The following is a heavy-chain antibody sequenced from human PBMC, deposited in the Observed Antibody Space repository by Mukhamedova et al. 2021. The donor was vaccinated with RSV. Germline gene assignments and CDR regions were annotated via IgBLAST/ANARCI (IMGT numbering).Heavy chain of an antibody. D-gene: IGHD2-21*01. J-gene: IGHJ4*02. Sequence: INLDNGGTNFAQKFRGRFTMTRDASISTAYMDLSSLRSDDTALYYCARQSIATSLVGLFFYDYWGQGTPVTVSS. CDR3: ARQSIATSLVGLFFYDY. V-gene: IGHV1-2*02. CDR2: INLDNGGT.